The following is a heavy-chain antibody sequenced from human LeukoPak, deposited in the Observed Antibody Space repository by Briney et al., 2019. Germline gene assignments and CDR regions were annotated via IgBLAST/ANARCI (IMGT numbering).Heavy chain of an antibody. CDR2: IYTSGST. V-gene: IGHV4-61*02. CDR3: AREDYYDSSGSSSNWFDP. J-gene: IGHJ5*02. CDR1: GGSISSGSYY. D-gene: IGHD3-22*01. Sequence: SETLSLTCTVSGGSISSGSYYWSWIRQPAGKGLEWIGRIYTSGSTNYNPSLKSRVTISVDTSKNQFSLKLSSVTAADTAVYYCAREDYYDSSGSSSNWFDPWGQGTLVTVSS.